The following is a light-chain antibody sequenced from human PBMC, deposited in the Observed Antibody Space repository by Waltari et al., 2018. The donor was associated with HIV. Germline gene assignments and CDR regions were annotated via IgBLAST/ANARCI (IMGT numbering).Light chain of an antibody. CDR3: LQTYSTPPT. CDR1: QSIGSF. Sequence: DTQLTQSPSSLSATVGASVPITCRASQSIGSFLNWYHHRPGRGPKLLISAASSLQSGVPSRFSGSVSGTDFTLIISNLQPEDLGAYYCLQTYSTPPTFGQGTKLEIK. CDR2: AAS. V-gene: IGKV1-39*01. J-gene: IGKJ2*01.